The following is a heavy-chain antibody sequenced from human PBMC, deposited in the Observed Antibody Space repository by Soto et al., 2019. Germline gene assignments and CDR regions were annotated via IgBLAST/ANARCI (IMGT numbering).Heavy chain of an antibody. Sequence: GASVKVSCKASGYTFTSYDINWVRQATGQGLEWMGWMNPNSGNTGYAQKFQGRVTMTRNTSISTAYMELSSLGSEDTAVYYCARGTVRVAAAGTSFSYYYGMDVWGQGTTVTVSS. D-gene: IGHD6-13*01. CDR3: ARGTVRVAAAGTSFSYYYGMDV. CDR1: GYTFTSYD. J-gene: IGHJ6*02. V-gene: IGHV1-8*01. CDR2: MNPNSGNT.